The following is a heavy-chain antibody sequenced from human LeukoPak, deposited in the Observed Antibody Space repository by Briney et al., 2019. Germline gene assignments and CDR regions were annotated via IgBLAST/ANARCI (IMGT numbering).Heavy chain of an antibody. CDR2: ISAYNGNT. Sequence: ASVKVSCKASGYTFTTYGISWVRQAPGQGLEWMGWISAYNGNTNYAQNLQGRVTMTTDTSTSTAYMELRSLRSDDTAVYYCARDRATDREQNWFDPWGREPWSPSPQ. J-gene: IGHJ5*02. CDR1: GYTFTTYG. V-gene: IGHV1-18*01. D-gene: IGHD5-24*01. CDR3: ARDRATDREQNWFDP.